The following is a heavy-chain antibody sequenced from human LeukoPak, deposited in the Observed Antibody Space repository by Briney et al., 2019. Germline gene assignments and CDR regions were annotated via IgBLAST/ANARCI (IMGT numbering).Heavy chain of an antibody. J-gene: IGHJ4*02. V-gene: IGHV4-59*01. CDR2: ISYSGNT. CDR3: ARESDTSGPIDY. Sequence: PSDTQSLTCIVSGHFLRSYYWSWLPQTPGKGLECLGNISYSGNTNYTPALKSRVTMSVETSKNQFSLKLTSVTAADTAVYFCARESDTSGPIDYWGQGRLVAVSS. CDR1: GHFLRSYY. D-gene: IGHD3-22*01.